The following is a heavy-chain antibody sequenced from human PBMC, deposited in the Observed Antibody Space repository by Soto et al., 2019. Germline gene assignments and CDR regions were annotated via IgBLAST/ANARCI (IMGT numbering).Heavy chain of an antibody. CDR2: ISTSSSTI. CDR3: SSYVGRPGWFDP. J-gene: IGHJ5*02. Sequence: EVQLVESGGGLVQPGGSLRLSCSASGFTFSSYSMGWVRQAPGKGLEWVSYISTSSSTIDHADSVKGRFTISRDNAKNSLDLQMHSLKDEGTAVDYWSSYVGRPGWFDPWGQGTLVSVS. D-gene: IGHD1-26*01. V-gene: IGHV3-48*02. CDR1: GFTFSSYS.